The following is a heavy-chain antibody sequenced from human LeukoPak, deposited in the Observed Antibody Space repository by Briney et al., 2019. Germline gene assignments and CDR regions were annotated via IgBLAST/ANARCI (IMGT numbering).Heavy chain of an antibody. J-gene: IGHJ5*02. CDR2: IYYSGST. CDR1: GGSISNYY. D-gene: IGHD3-22*01. V-gene: IGHV4-59*05. Sequence: SETLTLTCTVSGGSISNYYWSWIRQPPGKGLEWIGSIYYSGSTYYNPSLKSRVTISVDTSKNQFSLKLSSVTAADTAVYYCASHSAGYYKNCFDPWGQGTLVTVSS. CDR3: ASHSAGYYKNCFDP.